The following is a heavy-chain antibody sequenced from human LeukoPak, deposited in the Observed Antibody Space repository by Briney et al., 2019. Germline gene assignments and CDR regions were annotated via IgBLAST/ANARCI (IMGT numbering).Heavy chain of an antibody. CDR1: GGSISSGGYY. CDR3: ARDRLGYQGY. V-gene: IGHV4-31*03. CDR2: IYYSGST. D-gene: IGHD5/OR15-5a*01. J-gene: IGHJ4*02. Sequence: SQTLSLTCTVSGGSISSGGYYWNWIRQHPGKGLEWIGYIYYSGSTYYNPSLKSRVTISVDTSKNQFSLKLSSVTAADTAVYYCARDRLGYQGYWGQGTLVTVSS.